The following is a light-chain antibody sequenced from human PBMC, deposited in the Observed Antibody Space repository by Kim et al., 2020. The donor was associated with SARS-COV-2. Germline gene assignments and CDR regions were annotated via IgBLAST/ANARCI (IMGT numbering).Light chain of an antibody. V-gene: IGKV1-33*01. CDR3: QQYDNLPLT. J-gene: IGKJ4*01. CDR2: AAS. Sequence: AYVGDRGTIACQANQDINTYFNWYQHQAEKAPKLLIYAASHLKTGVPSRFSGNGSGTDFSFTISRLQPEDIATYYCQQYDNLPLTFGGGTKVDIK. CDR1: QDINTY.